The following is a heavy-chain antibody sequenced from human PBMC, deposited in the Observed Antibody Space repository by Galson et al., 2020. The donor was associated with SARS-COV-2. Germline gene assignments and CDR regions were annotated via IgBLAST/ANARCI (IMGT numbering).Heavy chain of an antibody. V-gene: IGHV4-38-2*02. J-gene: IGHJ2*01. CDR2: VYPSGTT. D-gene: IGHD3-22*01. CDR1: GYSVSTTNY. CDR3: ARQGVNMIVLVTVPGWYFDL. Sequence: SQTLSLTCTVSGYSVSTTNYWGWVRQPPGRGLEWIGSVYPSGTTSHTPSLHSRVTISVDTSKNQFSLRLDSVTAADTALYYCARQGVNMIVLVTVPGWYFDLWGRGTLVTVSS.